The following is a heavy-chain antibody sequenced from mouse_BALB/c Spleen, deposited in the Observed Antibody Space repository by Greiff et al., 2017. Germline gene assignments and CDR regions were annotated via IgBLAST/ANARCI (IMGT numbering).Heavy chain of an antibody. Sequence: EVQGVESGGGLVKPGGSLKLSCAASGFTFSSYAMSWVRQTPEKRLEWVATISSGGSYTYYPDSVKGRFTISRDNAKNTLYLQMSSLRSEDTAMYYCARHWDYGSSSYYFDYWGQGTTLTVSS. CDR2: ISSGGSYT. CDR3: ARHWDYGSSSYYFDY. J-gene: IGHJ2*01. CDR1: GFTFSSYA. D-gene: IGHD1-1*01. V-gene: IGHV5-9-3*01.